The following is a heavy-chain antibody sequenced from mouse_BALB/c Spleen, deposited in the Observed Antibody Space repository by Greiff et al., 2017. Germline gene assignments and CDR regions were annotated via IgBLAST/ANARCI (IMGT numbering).Heavy chain of an antibody. D-gene: IGHD2-3*01. Sequence: EVKLVESGGGLVQPGGSRKLSCAASGFTFSSFGMHWVRQAPEKGLEWVAYISSGSSTIYYADTVKGRFTISRDNPKNTLFLQMTSLRSEDTAMYYCAREGLLPSYWYFDVWGAGTTVTVSS. CDR1: GFTFSSFG. J-gene: IGHJ1*01. CDR3: AREGLLPSYWYFDV. V-gene: IGHV5-17*02. CDR2: ISSGSSTI.